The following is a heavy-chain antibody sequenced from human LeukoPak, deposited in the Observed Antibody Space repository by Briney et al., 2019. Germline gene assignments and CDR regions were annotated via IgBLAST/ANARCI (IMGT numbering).Heavy chain of an antibody. J-gene: IGHJ4*02. CDR1: GFPFSIYE. Sequence: PGGSLRLSCAVSGFPFSIYEMNWVRQAPGKGLEWVSNIGSSGTTIYYADSVMGRLSISRDNAKSSLYLQMNSLRVEDTAVYYCALLAVASDFDYWGQGALVTVSS. V-gene: IGHV3-48*03. CDR3: ALLAVASDFDY. D-gene: IGHD6-19*01. CDR2: IGSSGTTI.